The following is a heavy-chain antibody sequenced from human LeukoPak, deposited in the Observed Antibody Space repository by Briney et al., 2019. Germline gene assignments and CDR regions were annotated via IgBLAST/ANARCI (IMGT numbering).Heavy chain of an antibody. CDR2: TYYRSKWYN. CDR3: ARRLTQYDCFDP. J-gene: IGHJ5*02. CDR1: GDSVSSNSAA. D-gene: IGHD2-2*01. Sequence: KSSQTLSLTCAISGDSVSSNSAAWNWIRQSPSGGLEWLGRTYYRSKWYNDYAISVKSRITINPDTSKNQFSLQLNSVTPEDTAVYYCARRLTQYDCFDPWGQGILVTVSS. V-gene: IGHV6-1*01.